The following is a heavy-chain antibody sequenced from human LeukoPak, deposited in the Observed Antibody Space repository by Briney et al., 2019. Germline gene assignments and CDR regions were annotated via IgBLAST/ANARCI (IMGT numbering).Heavy chain of an antibody. Sequence: GGSLRLSCAASGFTFSSYAMSWVRQAPGKGLEWVSAISGSGGSTYYADSVKGRFTISRDNSKNTLYLQMNSLRAEDTAVYYCAKDSSSSGWVYYYYGMDVWGQGTTVTVSS. CDR1: GFTFSSYA. D-gene: IGHD2-2*01. V-gene: IGHV3-23*01. CDR3: AKDSSSSGWVYYYYGMDV. J-gene: IGHJ6*02. CDR2: ISGSGGST.